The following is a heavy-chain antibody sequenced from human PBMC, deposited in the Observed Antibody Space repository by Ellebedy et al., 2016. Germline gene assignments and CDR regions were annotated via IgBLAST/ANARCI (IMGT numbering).Heavy chain of an antibody. CDR2: IDPSDSYT. CDR1: GYSFTSYW. Sequence: ASVKVSCKGSGYSFTSYWISWVRQMPGKGLEWMGRIDPSDSYTNYSPSFQGHVTISADKSISTAYLQWSSLKASDTAMYYCARLPREWVRGVIIEGWFDPWGQGTLVTVSS. D-gene: IGHD3-10*01. J-gene: IGHJ5*02. CDR3: ARLPREWVRGVIIEGWFDP. V-gene: IGHV5-10-1*01.